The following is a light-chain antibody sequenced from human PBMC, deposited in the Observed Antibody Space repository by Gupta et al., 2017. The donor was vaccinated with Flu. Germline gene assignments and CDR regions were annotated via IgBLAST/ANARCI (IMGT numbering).Light chain of an antibody. J-gene: IGKJ4*01. CDR1: QSGSGY. CDR3: QQSICVPLT. CDR2: DVS. Sequence: DIQMTQSPSSLSASVGDRVTITCRASQSGSGYVNWYQQRPGKAPKLLIADVSNLQSGVPSTCRGSGSVTDGTPTSSNLQAEDAATYYWQQSICVPLTFGGGTKVDIK. V-gene: IGKV1-39*01.